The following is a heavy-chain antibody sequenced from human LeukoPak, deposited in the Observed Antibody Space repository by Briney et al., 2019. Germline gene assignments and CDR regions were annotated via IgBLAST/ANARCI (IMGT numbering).Heavy chain of an antibody. CDR1: GFTFSSDR. J-gene: IGHJ6*02. CDR3: ARDRYDSGMDV. V-gene: IGHV3-21*01. CDR2: ISSRSSYI. Sequence: PGGSLRLSCAASGFTFSSDRMNCVRQAPGGGLEGVSSISSRSSYIYYADSVKGRFTISRDNAKNSLYLQLNTLRAEHTAAYYCARDRYDSGMDVWGQGTTVTVSS.